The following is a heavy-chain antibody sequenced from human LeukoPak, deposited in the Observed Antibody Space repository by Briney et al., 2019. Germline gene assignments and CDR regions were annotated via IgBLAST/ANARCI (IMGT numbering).Heavy chain of an antibody. Sequence: PSETLSLTCTVSGGSISSSSYYWGWVRQPPGKGLEWIGSIYYSGSTYYNPSLKSRVTISVDTSKNQFSLKLSSVTAADTAVYYCAREKDVDTAMVTSYYYMDVWGKGTTVTVSS. V-gene: IGHV4-39*07. D-gene: IGHD5-18*01. J-gene: IGHJ6*03. CDR1: GGSISSSSYY. CDR3: AREKDVDTAMVTSYYYMDV. CDR2: IYYSGST.